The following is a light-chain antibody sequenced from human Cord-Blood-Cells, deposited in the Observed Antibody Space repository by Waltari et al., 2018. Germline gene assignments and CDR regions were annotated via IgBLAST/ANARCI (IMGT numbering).Light chain of an antibody. Sequence: DIQLTPSPSFLSASVGDRVTITCRASQGISSYLAWYQQKPGKAPKLLIYAASTLQSGVPSRFSGSGSGTEFTLTISSLQPEDVATYYCQQLNSYPLTFGGGTKVEIK. J-gene: IGKJ4*01. CDR3: QQLNSYPLT. CDR2: AAS. V-gene: IGKV1-9*01. CDR1: QGISSY.